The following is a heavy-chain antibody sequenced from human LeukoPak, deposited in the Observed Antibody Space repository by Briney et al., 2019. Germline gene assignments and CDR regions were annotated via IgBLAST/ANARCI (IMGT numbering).Heavy chain of an antibody. Sequence: SVKVSCKASGGTFSSYAISWVRQAPGQGLEWMGGIIPIFGTANYAQKFQGRVTITADESTSTAYMELSSLRSEDTAVYYCARSLYSGYDQSYYYYGMDVWGQGTTVTVSS. CDR1: GGTFSSYA. V-gene: IGHV1-69*13. CDR2: IIPIFGTA. CDR3: ARSLYSGYDQSYYYYGMDV. J-gene: IGHJ6*02. D-gene: IGHD5-12*01.